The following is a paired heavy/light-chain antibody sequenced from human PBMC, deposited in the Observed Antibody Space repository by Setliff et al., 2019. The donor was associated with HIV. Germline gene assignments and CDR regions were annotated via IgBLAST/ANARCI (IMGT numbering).Heavy chain of an antibody. CDR2: INHSGST. CDR3: AREYSGGTINGEQYYFDY. J-gene: IGHJ4*02. D-gene: IGHD2-21*01. V-gene: IGHV4-34*01. CDR1: GGSFSGYY. Sequence: QVQLQQWGAGLLKPSETLSLTCAVYGGSFSGYYWSWIRQPPGKGLEWIGEINHSGSTNYNPSLKSRVTISVDTSKNQFSLKLSSVTAADTAVYYCAREYSGGTINGEQYYFDYWGQGTLVTVSS.
Light chain of an antibody. CDR2: DAS. J-gene: IGKJ4*01. Sequence: EIVLTQSPATLSLSPGERATLSCRASQSVSTYLAWYQQKPGQAPRLLIYDASNRATGIPARFSGSGSGTDFTLTISSLQPEDFATYYCQQYNSYPLGGGTKVEIK. CDR1: QSVSTY. CDR3: QQYNSYP. V-gene: IGKV3-11*01.